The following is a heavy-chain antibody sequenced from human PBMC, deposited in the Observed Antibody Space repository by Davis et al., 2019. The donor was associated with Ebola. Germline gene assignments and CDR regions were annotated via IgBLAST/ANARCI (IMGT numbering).Heavy chain of an antibody. D-gene: IGHD3-3*01. J-gene: IGHJ6*02. CDR3: ARVIGHYDFWSGSISDYGLDV. V-gene: IGHV4-59*01. Sequence: SETLSLTCTVPGGSISAYYWSWIRQPPGKALECIGYIYYSGSTNYNPSLKSRVTISVDTSKNQFSLKLSSVTAADTAVYYCARVIGHYDFWSGSISDYGLDVWGQGTTVTVSS. CDR2: IYYSGST. CDR1: GGSISAYY.